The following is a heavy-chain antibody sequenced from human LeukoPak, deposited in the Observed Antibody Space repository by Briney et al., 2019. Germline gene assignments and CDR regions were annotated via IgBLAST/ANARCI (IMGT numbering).Heavy chain of an antibody. CDR2: INGDGRNI. V-gene: IGHV3-74*01. CDR1: GFTFSSYW. Sequence: PGGSLRLSCVASGFTFSSYWMHWVRQDPRKGLVWVSRINGDGRNINYADSVRGRFTISRDNAKNTLYLQMNTLRVEDTAVYYCAKQGWNYYAFDIWGQGTMVTVSS. D-gene: IGHD1-7*01. CDR3: AKQGWNYYAFDI. J-gene: IGHJ3*02.